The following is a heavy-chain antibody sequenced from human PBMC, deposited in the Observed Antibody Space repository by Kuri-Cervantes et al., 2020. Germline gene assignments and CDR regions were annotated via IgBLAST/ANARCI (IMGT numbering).Heavy chain of an antibody. CDR1: GGSISSGDYY. J-gene: IGHJ6*02. CDR2: IYYSGST. D-gene: IGHD4-17*01. V-gene: IGHV4-30-4*01. CDR3: ARDLVVDGDYAPYYYGMDV. Sequence: LRLSCTVSGGSISSGDYYWSWIRQPPGKGLEWIGYIYYSGSTYYNPSLKSRVTISVDTSKNQFSLKLSSVTAADTAVYYCARDLVVDGDYAPYYYGMDVWGQGTTVTVSS.